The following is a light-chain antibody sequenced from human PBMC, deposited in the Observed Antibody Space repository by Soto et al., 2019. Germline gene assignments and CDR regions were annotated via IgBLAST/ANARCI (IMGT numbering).Light chain of an antibody. CDR3: QQYGSAPWT. CDR2: GAS. CDR1: QSVSSSY. J-gene: IGKJ1*01. V-gene: IGKV3-20*01. Sequence: EIVWTQSPGTLSFSAGERATLSCRASQSVSSSYLAWYQQKPGQAPRLLMYGASSRATDIPDRFSGSGSGTDFTLTISRLEPEDFAVYYCQQYGSAPWTFGQGTKVEIK.